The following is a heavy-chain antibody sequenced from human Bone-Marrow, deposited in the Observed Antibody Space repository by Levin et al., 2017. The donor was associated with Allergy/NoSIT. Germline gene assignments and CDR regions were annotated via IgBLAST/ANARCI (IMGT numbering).Heavy chain of an antibody. CDR2: IIPIFDKP. Sequence: ASVKVSCEASGGSFSSYAFSWVRQAPGQGLEWMGGIIPIFDKPKYAPKFQDRVTIIADKSTSIAYMELRSLRSEDTAIYYCARDHGGNPYWYFNLWGRGTPVTVSS. D-gene: IGHD2-15*01. J-gene: IGHJ2*01. CDR3: ARDHGGNPYWYFNL. V-gene: IGHV1-69*06. CDR1: GGSFSSYA.